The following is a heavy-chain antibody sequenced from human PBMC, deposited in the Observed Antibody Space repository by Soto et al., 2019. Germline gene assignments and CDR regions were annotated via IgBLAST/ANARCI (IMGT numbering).Heavy chain of an antibody. J-gene: IGHJ5*02. CDR3: ARGSPYYYGSGNWFDP. V-gene: IGHV1-69*06. CDR1: GGTFSSYA. CDR2: IIPIFGTA. Sequence: QVQLVQSGAEVKKPGSSVKVSCKASGGTFSSYAISWVRQAPGQGLEWMGGIIPIFGTANYAQKFQGRVTITADKSTSTAYLELSSLRSEDTAVYYCARGSPYYYGSGNWFDPWGQGTLVTVSS. D-gene: IGHD3-10*01.